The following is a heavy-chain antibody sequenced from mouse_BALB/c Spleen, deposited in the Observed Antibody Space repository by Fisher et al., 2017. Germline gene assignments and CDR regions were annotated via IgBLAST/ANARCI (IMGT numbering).Heavy chain of an antibody. Sequence: RFTISRDNAKNTLYLQMSSLKSEDTAMYYCTRDRERSRMDYWGQGTSVTVSS. V-gene: IGHV5-6-4*01. J-gene: IGHJ4*01. CDR3: TRDRERSRMDY. D-gene: IGHD3-1*01.